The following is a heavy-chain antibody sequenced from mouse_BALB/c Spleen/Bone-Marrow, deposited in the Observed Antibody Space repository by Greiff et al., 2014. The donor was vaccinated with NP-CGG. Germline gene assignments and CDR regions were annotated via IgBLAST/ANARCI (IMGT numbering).Heavy chain of an antibody. J-gene: IGHJ4*01. Sequence: QVQLQQSGAELVKPGASVKLSCKASGYTFSSYWMEWVKQRPGQGLEWIGEIYPGNGSTNYNQKFKGKATLTADTSSNTAYMQLCSVTSEDSCVYSCDSRVGAMDYWGQGTSVTVSS. V-gene: IGHV1-9*01. CDR3: DSRVGAMDY. CDR1: GYTFSSYW. D-gene: IGHD1-1*01. CDR2: IYPGNGST.